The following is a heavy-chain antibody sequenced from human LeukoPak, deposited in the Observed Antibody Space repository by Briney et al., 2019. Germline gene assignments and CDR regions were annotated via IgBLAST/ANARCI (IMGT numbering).Heavy chain of an antibody. V-gene: IGHV4-39*07. CDR3: ARDSGSGIAAAYFDY. Sequence: SETLSLTCTVSGGSISSSSSYWGWIRQPPGKGLEWIGSIYYSGKIYYNPSLKSRVTISEDTSKNQFSLKLSSVTAADTAVYYCARDSGSGIAAAYFDYWGQGTLFTVSS. CDR2: IYYSGKI. D-gene: IGHD6-13*01. CDR1: GGSISSSSSY. J-gene: IGHJ4*02.